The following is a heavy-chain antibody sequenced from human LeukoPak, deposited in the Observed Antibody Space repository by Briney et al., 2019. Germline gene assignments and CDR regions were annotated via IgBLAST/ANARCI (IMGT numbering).Heavy chain of an antibody. Sequence: ASVKVSCKASGYTFTSYDINWVRQATGQGLEWMGWMNPNSGNTGYAHKFQDRVTMTRKTSVSTAYMELSSLRSEATAVYYCARDDYWGQGTLVTVSS. CDR2: MNPNSGNT. CDR3: ARDDY. J-gene: IGHJ4*02. V-gene: IGHV1-8*01. CDR1: GYTFTSYD.